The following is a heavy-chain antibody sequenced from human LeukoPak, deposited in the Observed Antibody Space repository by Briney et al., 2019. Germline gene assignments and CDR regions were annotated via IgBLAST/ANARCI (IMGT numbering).Heavy chain of an antibody. CDR1: GGSISSYY. CDR3: ARDSLVGATRGFFDYGMDV. CDR2: IYYSGST. D-gene: IGHD1-26*01. Sequence: SETLPLTCTVSGGSISSYYWSWIQQPPGKGLEWIGYIYYSGSTNYNPSLKSRVTISVDTSKNQFSLKLSSVTAADTAVYYCARDSLVGATRGFFDYGMDVWGQGTTVTVSS. J-gene: IGHJ6*02. V-gene: IGHV4-59*01.